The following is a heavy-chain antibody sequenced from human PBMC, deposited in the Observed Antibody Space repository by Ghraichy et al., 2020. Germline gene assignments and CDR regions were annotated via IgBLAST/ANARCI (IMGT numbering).Heavy chain of an antibody. CDR2: ISSSGSTI. D-gene: IGHD3-10*01. Sequence: GGSLRLSCAASGFTFSDYYISWIRQAPGKGLEWVSYISSSGSTIYYADSVKGRSTISRDNAKNSLYLQRNSLRAENTAVYYCARDGQITMVRGVKYWAGYFDLSGRGTLVTVSS. V-gene: IGHV3-11*01. CDR1: GFTFSDYY. J-gene: IGHJ2*01. CDR3: ARDGQITMVRGVKYWAGYFDL.